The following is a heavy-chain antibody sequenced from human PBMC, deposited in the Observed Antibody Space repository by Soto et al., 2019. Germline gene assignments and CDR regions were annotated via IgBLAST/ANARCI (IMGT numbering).Heavy chain of an antibody. D-gene: IGHD3-22*01. CDR2: ISGSGGST. CDR1: GFTFSSYA. J-gene: IGHJ4*02. V-gene: IGHV3-23*01. CDR3: AKDSYYDSSGYYPPYFDY. Sequence: PGGSLRLSCAASGFTFSSYAMSWVRQAPGKGLEWVSAISGSGGSTYYADSVKGRFTISRDNSKNTLYLQMNSLRAEDTAVYYCAKDSYYDSSGYYPPYFDYWGQGTLVTVSA.